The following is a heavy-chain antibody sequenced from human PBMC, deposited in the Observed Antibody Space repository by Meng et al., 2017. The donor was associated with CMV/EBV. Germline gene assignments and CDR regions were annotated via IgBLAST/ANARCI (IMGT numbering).Heavy chain of an antibody. CDR3: AKESYCSSTSCEGYYYYYGMDV. D-gene: IGHD2-2*01. CDR2: INWNGGST. V-gene: IGHV3-20*04. J-gene: IGHJ6*02. Sequence: GESLKISCAASGFTFDDYGMSWVRQAPGKGLEWVSGINWNGGSTGYADSVKGRFTISRDNAKNSLYLQMNSLRAEDTALYYCAKESYCSSTSCEGYYYYYGMDVWGQGTTVTVSS. CDR1: GFTFDDYG.